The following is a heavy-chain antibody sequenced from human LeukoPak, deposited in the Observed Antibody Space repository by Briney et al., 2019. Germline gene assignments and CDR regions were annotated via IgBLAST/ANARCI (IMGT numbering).Heavy chain of an antibody. CDR1: GYTLTELS. Sequence: GASVKVSCKVSGYTLTELSMHWVRQAPGQGLEWMGIINPSGGSTSYAQKFQGRVTMTRDMSTSTVYMELSSLRSEDTAVYYCARAKDRLMVRGVINHLWFDPWGQGTLVTVSS. CDR2: INPSGGST. CDR3: ARAKDRLMVRGVINHLWFDP. D-gene: IGHD3-10*01. V-gene: IGHV1-46*01. J-gene: IGHJ5*02.